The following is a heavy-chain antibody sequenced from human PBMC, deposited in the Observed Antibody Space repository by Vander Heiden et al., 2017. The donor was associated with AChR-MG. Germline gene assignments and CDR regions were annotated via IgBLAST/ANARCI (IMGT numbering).Heavy chain of an antibody. Sequence: EVQLLESGGGLVQPGDSLRLSCAASGFAFNSYTMAWVRQAPGKGLEWVSIRSGSTTGYVTYYSDSVKGRFTISRDDSKNTVFFQMNGLRGDDTAVYYCARLPRARIVGHLYYFEHWGQGTPVTVSS. CDR1: GFAFNSYT. J-gene: IGHJ4*02. CDR3: ARLPRARIVGHLYYFEH. V-gene: IGHV3-23*01. D-gene: IGHD2-21*02. CDR2: RSGSTTGYVT.